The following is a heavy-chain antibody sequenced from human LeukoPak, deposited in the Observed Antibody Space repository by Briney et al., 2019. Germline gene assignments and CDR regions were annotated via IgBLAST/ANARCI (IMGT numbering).Heavy chain of an antibody. CDR2: ISSSGSTI. V-gene: IGHV3-48*01. Sequence: GGSLRLSCAASGFTFSSYSMNWVRQAPGKGLEWVSYISSSGSTIYYADSVKGRFTVSRDNAKNSLYLQMNSLRAEDTAVYYCARVNGYSSGWYTKYWGQGTLVTVSS. CDR3: ARVNGYSSGWYTKY. J-gene: IGHJ4*02. CDR1: GFTFSSYS. D-gene: IGHD6-19*01.